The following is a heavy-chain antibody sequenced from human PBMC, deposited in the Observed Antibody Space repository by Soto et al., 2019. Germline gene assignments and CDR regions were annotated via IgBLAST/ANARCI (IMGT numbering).Heavy chain of an antibody. CDR1: GFTFGDYA. D-gene: IGHD1-7*01. CDR3: TSPITGTPVGYYYYHYGMDV. V-gene: IGHV3-49*04. Sequence: GCLRVCWRSSGFTFGDYAMSWVRQAPGKGLEPARFIRSKAYGGTTEYAASVKGRFTISRDDSNSIAYLQMNSLKTEDTAVYYCTSPITGTPVGYYYYHYGMDVWVQGTTVPVSP. J-gene: IGHJ6*01. CDR2: IRSKAYGGTT.